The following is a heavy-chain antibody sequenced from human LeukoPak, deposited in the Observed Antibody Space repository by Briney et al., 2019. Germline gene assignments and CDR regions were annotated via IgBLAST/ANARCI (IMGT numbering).Heavy chain of an antibody. J-gene: IGHJ4*02. CDR1: GGSISSYY. Sequence: SETLSLTCTVSGGSISSYYWSWIRQPPGKGLEWIGYIYYSGRTKYNPSLKSRVTISVDTSKNQFSLKLSSVTAADTAVYYCARQQLSQLYYFDNWGQGTLVTVSS. CDR3: ARQQLSQLYYFDN. CDR2: IYYSGRT. V-gene: IGHV4-59*08. D-gene: IGHD6-6*01.